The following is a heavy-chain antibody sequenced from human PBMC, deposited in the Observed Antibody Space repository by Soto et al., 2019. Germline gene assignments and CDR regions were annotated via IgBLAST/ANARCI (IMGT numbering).Heavy chain of an antibody. V-gene: IGHV3-33*01. J-gene: IGHJ6*02. Sequence: SLRLSCATSGFTFSSYGMHWVRQAPGKGLERVSSIWYDGSNTYYADSVKGRFTISRDNSKHTLYLQMNSLRAEDTAVYYCARQDCSSTNCYGRQEYYGLDVWGQGTTVTVSS. CDR3: ARQDCSSTNCYGRQEYYGLDV. CDR1: GFTFSSYG. CDR2: IWYDGSNT. D-gene: IGHD2-2*01.